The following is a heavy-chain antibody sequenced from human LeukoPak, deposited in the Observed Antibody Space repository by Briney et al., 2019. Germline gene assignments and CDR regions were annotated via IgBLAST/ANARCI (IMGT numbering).Heavy chain of an antibody. CDR1: GYSFSDYW. CDR2: MYPGDSDT. Sequence: GESLKISCRGSGYSFSDYWIAWVRQMPGKGLEFMGIMYPGDSDTRYSPSFQGQVTMSADKSINTAYLQWSSLRASDTAMYYCARHEQGVTVTVDYWGQGTLVTVSS. J-gene: IGHJ4*02. D-gene: IGHD4-11*01. V-gene: IGHV5-51*01. CDR3: ARHEQGVTVTVDY.